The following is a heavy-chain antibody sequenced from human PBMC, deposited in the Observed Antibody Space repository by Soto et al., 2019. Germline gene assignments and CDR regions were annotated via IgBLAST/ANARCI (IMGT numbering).Heavy chain of an antibody. CDR2: IEYDGSNK. D-gene: IGHD1-26*01. J-gene: IGHJ4*02. Sequence: WESXRLSCSSSGVTFSSYGRHWFRQAPGKGLEWVAVIEYDGSNKYYADSVKGRFTISRYNSNSILYLQMNSLRPEDTAVYYCAKENSGTYSAYGFDYWGQGTLVTVSS. V-gene: IGHV3-30*18. CDR3: AKENSGTYSAYGFDY. CDR1: GVTFSSYG.